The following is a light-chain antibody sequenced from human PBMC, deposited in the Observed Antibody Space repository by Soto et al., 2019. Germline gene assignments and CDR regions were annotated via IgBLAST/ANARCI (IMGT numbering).Light chain of an antibody. CDR2: TNT. CDR3: VAWDDRLKSPV. Sequence: QSVLTQPPSASGTPGQRVTISCSGSSSNIGGDSVNWYQHLPGTAPKLLIHTNTLRPSGVPDRFSGSKSGTSASLAISGLQSEDEADYYCVAWDDRLKSPVFGGGTKLTVL. J-gene: IGLJ2*01. CDR1: SSNIGGDS. V-gene: IGLV1-44*01.